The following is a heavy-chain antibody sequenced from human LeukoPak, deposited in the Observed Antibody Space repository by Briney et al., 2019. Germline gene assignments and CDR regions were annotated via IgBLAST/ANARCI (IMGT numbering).Heavy chain of an antibody. CDR1: GFTFSSYW. V-gene: IGHV3-53*01. CDR2: FYRGDTT. D-gene: IGHD2-21*01. CDR3: AREVISIPSYFDS. Sequence: GGSLRLSCAASGFTFSSYWMSWVRQAPGKGLEWVSFFYRGDTTYYAESVRGRFTISRDNSKNTLYLLMNSLIPEDTAVYYCAREVISIPSYFDSWGQGTLVTVSS. J-gene: IGHJ4*02.